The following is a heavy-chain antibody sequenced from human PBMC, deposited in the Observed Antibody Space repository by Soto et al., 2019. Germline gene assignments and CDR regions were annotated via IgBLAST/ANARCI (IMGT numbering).Heavy chain of an antibody. CDR1: GYTFTSYG. CDR2: ISAYNGNT. D-gene: IGHD5-12*01. V-gene: IGHV1-18*01. Sequence: ASVKVSCKASGYTFTSYGISWVRQAPGQGLEWMGWISAYNGNTNYAQKLQGRVTMTTDTSTSTAYMELRSLRSDDTAVYYCATYPAEMATPYFDYWGQGTLVTVSS. J-gene: IGHJ4*02. CDR3: ATYPAEMATPYFDY.